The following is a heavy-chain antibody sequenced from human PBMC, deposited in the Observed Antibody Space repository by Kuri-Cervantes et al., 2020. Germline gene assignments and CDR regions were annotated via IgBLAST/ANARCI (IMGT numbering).Heavy chain of an antibody. CDR3: ARVRIDYGGNSLSFSRYYYYGMDV. J-gene: IGHJ6*02. CDR1: GGSFSGYY. D-gene: IGHD4-23*01. CDR2: INHSGST. Sequence: SETLSLTCAVYGGSFSGYYWSWIRQPPGKGLEWIGEINHSGSTNYNPCLKSRVTISVDTSKNQFSLKLSSVTAADTAVYYFARVRIDYGGNSLSFSRYYYYGMDVWGQGTTVTVSS. V-gene: IGHV4-34*01.